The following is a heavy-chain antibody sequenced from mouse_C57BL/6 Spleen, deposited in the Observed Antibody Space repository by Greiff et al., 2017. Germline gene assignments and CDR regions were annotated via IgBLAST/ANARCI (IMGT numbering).Heavy chain of an antibody. V-gene: IGHV3-6*01. CDR2: ISYDGSN. J-gene: IGHJ2*01. CDR3: ARDGGYYETLMDD. CDR1: GYSITSGYY. D-gene: IGHD2-3*01. Sequence: ESGPGLVKPSQSLSLTCSVTGYSITSGYYWNWIRQFPGNKLEWMGYISYDGSNNYNPSLKNRISITRDTSKNQFFLKLNSVTTEDTATYYCARDGGYYETLMDDWGQGTTLTVSS.